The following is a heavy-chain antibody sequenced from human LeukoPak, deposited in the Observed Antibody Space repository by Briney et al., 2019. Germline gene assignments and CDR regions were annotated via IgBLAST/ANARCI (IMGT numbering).Heavy chain of an antibody. Sequence: GRSLRLSCAASGFTFSSYGMHWVRQAPGKGLEWVAVIWYDGSNKYYADSVKGRFTISRDNSKNTLYLQMNSLRAEDTAVYYCARDMVGGHDSPYYYGMDVWGKGTTVTVSS. CDR3: ARDMVGGHDSPYYYGMDV. CDR1: GFTFSSYG. CDR2: IWYDGSNK. D-gene: IGHD1-26*01. J-gene: IGHJ6*04. V-gene: IGHV3-33*01.